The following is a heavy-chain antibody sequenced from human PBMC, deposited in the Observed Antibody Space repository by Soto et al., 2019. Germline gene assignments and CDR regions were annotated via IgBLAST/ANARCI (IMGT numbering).Heavy chain of an antibody. D-gene: IGHD6-6*01. V-gene: IGHV1-18*01. CDR1: NFILSTYG. Sequence: QMQLVQSGAEMKKPGASVKVSCKASNFILSTYGVSWVRQAPGHGLEWLGWIIAANGNTKYAQRFQGRVTMTTDPSSGTVYLDLRSLRSDDTSVYYCARDSSVPLVHSDFYFYMEVWGRGTAVTVSS. CDR2: IIAANGNT. J-gene: IGHJ6*03. CDR3: ARDSSVPLVHSDFYFYMEV.